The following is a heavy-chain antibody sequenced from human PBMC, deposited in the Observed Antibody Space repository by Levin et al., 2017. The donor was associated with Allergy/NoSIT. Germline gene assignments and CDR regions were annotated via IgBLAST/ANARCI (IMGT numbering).Heavy chain of an antibody. CDR2: ISNGGHST. CDR3: ARQYSGYDHFDY. CDR1: GFDFSISA. Sequence: GESLKISCAASGFDFSISAMAWVRQAPGEGLEWVSTISNGGHSTYYADSVRGRFTISRDNSKRTIYLQMSSLRDGDTAFYFRARQYSGYDHFDYWGQGALVAVSS. D-gene: IGHD5-12*01. V-gene: IGHV3-23*01. J-gene: IGHJ4*02.